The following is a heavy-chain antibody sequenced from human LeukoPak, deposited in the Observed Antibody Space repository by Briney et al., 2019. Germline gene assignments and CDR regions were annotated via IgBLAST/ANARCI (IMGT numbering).Heavy chain of an antibody. D-gene: IGHD3-3*01. CDR1: GFTFGAYA. CDR3: TRGAPPNFGVLHAFDI. Sequence: GGPLRPSCTASGFTFGAYATSWVRQAPGKGREWVGLIRIKAYGGTTEYAASVQGTFTISRDDSKSLAYLQMNSLKTEDTAVYYCTRGAPPNFGVLHAFDIXXXGTMVTVSS. J-gene: IGHJ3*02. V-gene: IGHV3-49*04. CDR2: IRIKAYGGTT.